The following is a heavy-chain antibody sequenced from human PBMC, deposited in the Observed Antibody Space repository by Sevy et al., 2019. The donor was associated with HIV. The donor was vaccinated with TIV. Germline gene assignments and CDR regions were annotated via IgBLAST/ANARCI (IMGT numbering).Heavy chain of an antibody. CDR2: IYSGGST. D-gene: IGHD3-10*01. J-gene: IGHJ6*02. V-gene: IGHV3-66*01. CDR1: GFTVSSNY. Sequence: GGSLRLSCAASGFTVSSNYMSWVRQAPGKGLEWVSVIYSGGSTYYADSVKGRFTISRDNSKNTLYLQMNSLRAEDTAVYYCAREGDYYRSGSQTPYYYYHGMDVWGQGTTVTVSS. CDR3: AREGDYYRSGSQTPYYYYHGMDV.